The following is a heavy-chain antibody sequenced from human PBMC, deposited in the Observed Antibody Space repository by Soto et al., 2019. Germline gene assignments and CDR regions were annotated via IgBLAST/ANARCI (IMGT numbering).Heavy chain of an antibody. J-gene: IGHJ5*02. CDR3: ARDLQYNWKGWWFDP. V-gene: IGHV3-30-3*01. CDR1: GFTFSSYA. CDR2: ISYDGSNK. D-gene: IGHD1-20*01. Sequence: GGSLRLSCAASGFTFSSYAMHWVRQAPGKGLEWVAVISYDGSNKYYADSVKGRFTISRDNSKNTLYLQMNSLRAEDTAVYYCARDLQYNWKGWWFDPWGQGTLVTVSS.